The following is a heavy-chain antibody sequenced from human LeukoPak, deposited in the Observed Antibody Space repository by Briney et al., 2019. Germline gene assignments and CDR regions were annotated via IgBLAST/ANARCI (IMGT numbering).Heavy chain of an antibody. J-gene: IGHJ4*02. Sequence: SETLSLTCTVSGGSISSSSYYWGWIRQPPGKGLEWIGYIYYSGSTNYNPSLKSRVTISVDTSKNQFSLKLSSVTAADTAVYYCARESYYYDSSGSTNLFDYWGQGTLVTVSS. V-gene: IGHV4-61*01. CDR3: ARESYYYDSSGSTNLFDY. CDR2: IYYSGST. D-gene: IGHD3-22*01. CDR1: GGSISSSSYY.